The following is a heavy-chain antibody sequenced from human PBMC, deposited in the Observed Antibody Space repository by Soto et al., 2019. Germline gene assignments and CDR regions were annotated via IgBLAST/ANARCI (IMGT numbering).Heavy chain of an antibody. J-gene: IGHJ4*02. D-gene: IGHD3-10*01. CDR3: ARGRGSGPGGY. V-gene: IGHV1-69*02. CDR2: IIPILGIA. CDR1: GGTFSSYT. Sequence: QVQLVQSGAEVKKPGSSVKVSCKASGGTFSSYTISWVRQAPGQGLEWMGRIIPILGIANYAQKFQGRVTXTXXKSTSTADMGLSSLRSEDTAVYYCARGRGSGPGGYWGQGTLVTVSS.